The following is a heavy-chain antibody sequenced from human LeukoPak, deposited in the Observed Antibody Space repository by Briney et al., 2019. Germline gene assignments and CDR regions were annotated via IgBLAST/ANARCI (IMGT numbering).Heavy chain of an antibody. CDR1: GFTFSGRW. Sequence: GGSLRLPCAASGFTFSGRWMSWLRQAPGKGLEWVANIDQDGTDKYYVDSVKGRFTISRDNAKNSLYLQMNSLRAEDTAVYYCAREIVGTHKSRFDPWGQGTLVTVSS. CDR3: AREIVGTHKSRFDP. V-gene: IGHV3-7*03. CDR2: IDQDGTDK. J-gene: IGHJ5*02. D-gene: IGHD1-26*01.